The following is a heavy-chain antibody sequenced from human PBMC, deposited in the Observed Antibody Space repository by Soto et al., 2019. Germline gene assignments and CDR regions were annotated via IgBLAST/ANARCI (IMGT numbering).Heavy chain of an antibody. J-gene: IGHJ4*02. D-gene: IGHD2-2*02. V-gene: IGHV3-23*01. CDR3: AKSRSAYQLLYQVPDY. CDR1: GFTFSSYA. Sequence: EVQLLESGGDLVQPGGSLRLSCAASGFTFSSYAMSWVRQAPGKGLEWVSLISGSGGTTYSTDSVKGRITISRDNSKNTLYLQMNSLRAEDTAVYYCAKSRSAYQLLYQVPDYWGQGTLVTVSS. CDR2: ISGSGGTT.